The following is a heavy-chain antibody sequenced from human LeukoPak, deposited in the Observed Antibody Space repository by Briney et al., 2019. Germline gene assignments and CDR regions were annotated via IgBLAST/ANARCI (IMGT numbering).Heavy chain of an antibody. CDR1: GFTFSSYA. Sequence: GGSLRLSCAASGFTFSSYAMHWVRQAPGKGLEWVAVISYDGSNKYYADSVKGRFTISRDNSKNTLYLQMSSLRAEDTAVYYCARDWVDYGDGRNWFDPWGQGTLVTVSS. V-gene: IGHV3-30*04. CDR3: ARDWVDYGDGRNWFDP. J-gene: IGHJ5*02. D-gene: IGHD4-17*01. CDR2: ISYDGSNK.